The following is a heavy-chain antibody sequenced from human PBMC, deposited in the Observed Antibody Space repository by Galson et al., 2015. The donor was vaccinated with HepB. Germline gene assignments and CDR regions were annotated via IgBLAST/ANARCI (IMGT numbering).Heavy chain of an antibody. CDR1: GYTFTSYA. CDR3: ARIWEWLARGEDAFDI. V-gene: IGHV7-4-1*02. CDR2: INTNTGNP. J-gene: IGHJ3*02. D-gene: IGHD6-19*01. Sequence: SVKVSCKASGYTFTSYAMNRVRQAPGQGLEWMGWINTNTGNPTYAQGFTGRFVFSLDTSVSTAYLQISSLKAEDTAVYYCARIWEWLARGEDAFDIWGQGTMVTVSS.